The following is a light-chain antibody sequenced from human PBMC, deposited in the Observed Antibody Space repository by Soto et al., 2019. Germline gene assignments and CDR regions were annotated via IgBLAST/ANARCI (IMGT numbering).Light chain of an antibody. Sequence: DIQMTQTPSTLSASVGDRVTITCRASESLCRWLAWYQQKPGKAPKLLIYEASNLESGVPSRFSGSGSGTEFTLTISSLQPDDFSTYYCQQYDTFYSFAQGTKLEIK. J-gene: IGKJ2*03. CDR2: EAS. V-gene: IGKV1-5*01. CDR3: QQYDTFYS. CDR1: ESLCRW.